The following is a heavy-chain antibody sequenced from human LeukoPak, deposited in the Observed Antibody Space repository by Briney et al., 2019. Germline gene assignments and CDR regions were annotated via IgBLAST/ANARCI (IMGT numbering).Heavy chain of an antibody. D-gene: IGHD5-18*01. CDR1: GGSISSGSYY. J-gene: IGHJ4*02. V-gene: IGHV4-61*02. Sequence: SETLSLTCTVSGGSISSGSYYWSWIRQPAGKGLEWIGRIYTSGSTNYNPSLKSRVTISVDTSKNQFSLNLRSVTAADTAVYYCARSLSGYSYGFDYWGQGTLVTVSS. CDR3: ARSLSGYSYGFDY. CDR2: IYTSGST.